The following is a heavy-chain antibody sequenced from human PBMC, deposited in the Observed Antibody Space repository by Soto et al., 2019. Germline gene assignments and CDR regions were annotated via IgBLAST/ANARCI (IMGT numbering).Heavy chain of an antibody. D-gene: IGHD2-2*01. Sequence: QVQLVQSGAEVKKPGSSVKVSCQASGGTFSSYAISWVRQAPGQGLEWMGGIIPISETTNYAQKFQGRVTLTADESKSIAYMEPSSLTSVDTAVYYCARSHGSSTSLEIYYYYYCGMDVWGQGTTVTVSS. V-gene: IGHV1-69*01. J-gene: IGHJ6*02. CDR3: ARSHGSSTSLEIYYYYYCGMDV. CDR1: GGTFSSYA. CDR2: IIPISETT.